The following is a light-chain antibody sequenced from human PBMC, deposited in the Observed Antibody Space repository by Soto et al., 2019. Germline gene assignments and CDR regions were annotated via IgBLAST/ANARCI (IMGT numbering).Light chain of an antibody. Sequence: QSVLTQPPSVSGAPGQRVTISCTGSSSNIGAGYHVHWYQQLPGTAPKLLIYANNNRPSGVPGRFSGSKSGTSAPLAITGLQAEDEADYYCQSFDSSLSVVFGGGTKLTVL. CDR2: ANN. V-gene: IGLV1-40*01. CDR1: SSNIGAGYH. J-gene: IGLJ3*02. CDR3: QSFDSSLSVV.